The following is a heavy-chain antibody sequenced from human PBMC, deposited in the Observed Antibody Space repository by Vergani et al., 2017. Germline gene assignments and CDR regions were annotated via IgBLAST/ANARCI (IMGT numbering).Heavy chain of an antibody. CDR2: ISTRRSYI. Sequence: EVQLVESGGGLVKPVGSLSLSCAASGFTFSDYSMNWVRQAPGKGLDWVSSISTRRSYIHYTDSVKGRFTISSDNAKSSLFLQMNSLRADATAVYYCASELLSRLTRQDAFDIWGQGTMVTVTS. V-gene: IGHV3-21*01. CDR3: ASELLSRLTRQDAFDI. CDR1: GFTFSDYS. D-gene: IGHD2/OR15-2a*01. J-gene: IGHJ3*02.